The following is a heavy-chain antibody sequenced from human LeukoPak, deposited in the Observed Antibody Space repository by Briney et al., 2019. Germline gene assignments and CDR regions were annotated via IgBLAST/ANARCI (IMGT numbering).Heavy chain of an antibody. D-gene: IGHD4-17*01. CDR2: MYTSGST. CDR1: GGSISSYY. V-gene: IGHV4-4*07. J-gene: IGHJ4*02. Sequence: SETLSLTCSVSGGSISSYYWSWIRQPAEKQPEWIGRMYTSGSTYYNPSLKSRVTMSAGTSKNQFSLKLTSVTAADTSVYYCAREGGPGGDYGSIDSWGQGTLVTVSS. CDR3: AREGGPGGDYGSIDS.